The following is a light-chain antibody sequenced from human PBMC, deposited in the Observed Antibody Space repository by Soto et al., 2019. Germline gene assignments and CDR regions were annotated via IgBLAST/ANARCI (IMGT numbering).Light chain of an antibody. CDR1: GSNIGGNA. CDR3: AAWDDGLSGVV. V-gene: IGLV1-44*01. J-gene: IGLJ7*01. CDR2: INN. Sequence: QSVLTQPPSASGTPGQRVTLTCSGGGSNIGGNAVNWYQQLPGTAPKLLIYINNQRPSGVPDRFSGSKSGTSASRAISGRQAEDEGHYYGAAWDDGLSGVVFGGGTRLTVL.